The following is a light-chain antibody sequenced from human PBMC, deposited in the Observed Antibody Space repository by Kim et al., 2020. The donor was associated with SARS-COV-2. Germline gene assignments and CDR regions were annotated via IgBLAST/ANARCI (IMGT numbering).Light chain of an antibody. V-gene: IGKV3-15*01. Sequence: LSVSPGERVTLSCRASQTVSSNLAWYQQKPGLAPRLIVYGASTRATGIPVRFSCSGSGTEFTLTINSLQSEDLAVYYCQQYNDWYTFGQGTKLEI. CDR1: QTVSSN. J-gene: IGKJ2*01. CDR2: GAS. CDR3: QQYNDWYT.